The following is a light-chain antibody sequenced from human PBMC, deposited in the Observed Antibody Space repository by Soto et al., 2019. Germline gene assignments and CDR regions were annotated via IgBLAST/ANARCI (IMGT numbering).Light chain of an antibody. Sequence: DIQMTQSPSYMYTSVGDRIPITCRASQTISSYLNWYQKKPGKAPKLLIYAASSLQSGVPSRFSGSGSGTDFTLTISSLQPEDFATYYCQQSYSTPPTFGQGTKWIS. V-gene: IGKV1-39*01. CDR1: QTISSY. CDR2: AAS. J-gene: IGKJ1*01. CDR3: QQSYSTPPT.